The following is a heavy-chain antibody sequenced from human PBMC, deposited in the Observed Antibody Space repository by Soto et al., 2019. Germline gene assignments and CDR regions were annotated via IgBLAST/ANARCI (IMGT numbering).Heavy chain of an antibody. CDR3: ARVRSGYSFDY. J-gene: IGHJ4*02. Sequence: PGGSLRLSCAASGFTFSSYSMNWVRQAPGKGLEWVSFISSSSIYIYYAELVKGRFTISRDNAKNSLYLQMNSLRAEDTAVYYCARVRSGYSFDYWGQGT. CDR1: GFTFSSYS. D-gene: IGHD3-22*01. V-gene: IGHV3-21*01. CDR2: ISSSSIYI.